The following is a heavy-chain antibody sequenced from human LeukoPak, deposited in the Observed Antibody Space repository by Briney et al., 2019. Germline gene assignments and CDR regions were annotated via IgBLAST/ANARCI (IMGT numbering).Heavy chain of an antibody. CDR3: SKDLGL. J-gene: IGHJ4*02. CDR1: GFTVRSDW. CDR2: INPDGTYI. D-gene: IGHD1-26*01. V-gene: IGHV3-74*01. Sequence: GGSLRLSCAACGFTVRSDWMYWVRQAPGKGPVWVSRINPDGTYIDYADSVKGRFTISRDDAKNTLYLQMNSLRADDTALYYCSKDLGLWGQGTLVTVSS.